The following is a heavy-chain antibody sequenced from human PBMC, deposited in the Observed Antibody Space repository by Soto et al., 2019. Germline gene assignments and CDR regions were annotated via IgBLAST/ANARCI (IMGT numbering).Heavy chain of an antibody. D-gene: IGHD6-13*01. V-gene: IGHV4-39*01. CDR2: VYYSGTT. J-gene: IGHJ4*02. Sequence: ETRSPPCTVFGGPFTPSSSYGAGIRQPPGKGLEWIGSVYYSGTTYYNPSLKSRVTISAQTSNNQFSLKLNYVTASDTAMYFCARQFGYSSSGYVRFDLWGLGTLVTVSS. CDR3: ARQFGYSSSGYVRFDL. CDR1: GGPFTPSSSY.